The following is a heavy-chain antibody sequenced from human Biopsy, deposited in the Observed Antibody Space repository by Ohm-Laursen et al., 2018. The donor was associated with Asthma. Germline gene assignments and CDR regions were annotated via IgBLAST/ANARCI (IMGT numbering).Heavy chain of an antibody. J-gene: IGHJ4*02. CDR2: ISYDGNHK. V-gene: IGHV3-30*18. CDR1: GFMFRSFG. Sequence: LSLSCAASGFMFRSFGMHWVRQAPGRGLEWVAVISYDGNHKFYEDSVKGRFTISRDDSKNTLYLQMNSLRTEDTAVYYCAKRRGYSGHDNDYWGQGTLVIVSS. D-gene: IGHD5-12*01. CDR3: AKRRGYSGHDNDY.